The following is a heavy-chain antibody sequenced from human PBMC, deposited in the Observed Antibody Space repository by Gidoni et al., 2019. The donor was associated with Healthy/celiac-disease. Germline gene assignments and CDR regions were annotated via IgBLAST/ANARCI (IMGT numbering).Heavy chain of an antibody. CDR3: ARQVTTKDYFDY. Sequence: DGLEWIGSIYYSGSTYYNPSLKSRVTISVDTSKNQFSLKLSSVTAADTAVYYCARQVTTKDYFDYWGQGTLVTVSS. J-gene: IGHJ4*02. CDR2: IYYSGST. D-gene: IGHD5-18*01. V-gene: IGHV4-39*01.